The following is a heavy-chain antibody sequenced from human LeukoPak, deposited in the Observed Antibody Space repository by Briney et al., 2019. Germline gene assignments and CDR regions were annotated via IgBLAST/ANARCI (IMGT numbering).Heavy chain of an antibody. Sequence: SETLSLTCTVSGGSISSGGYYWSWIRQHPGKGLEWIGYINYSGNTYYNPSLKSRVTISVDTSKNQFSLKPSSVTAADTAVYYCVSGMVRGVSDYWGQGTLVTVSS. J-gene: IGHJ4*02. CDR1: GGSISSGGYY. CDR3: VSGMVRGVSDY. D-gene: IGHD3-10*01. V-gene: IGHV4-31*03. CDR2: INYSGNT.